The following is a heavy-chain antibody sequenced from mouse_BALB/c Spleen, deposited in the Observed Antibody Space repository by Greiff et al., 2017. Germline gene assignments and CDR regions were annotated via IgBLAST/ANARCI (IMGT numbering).Heavy chain of an antibody. CDR2: IYPGNVNT. Sequence: QVQLQQSGPELVKPGASVRISCKASGYTFTSYYIHWVKQRPGQGLEWIGWIYPGNVNTKYNEKFKGKATLTADKSSSTAYMQLSSLTSEDSAVYFCARSDGYYNFGYWGQGTTLTVSS. J-gene: IGHJ2*01. CDR1: GYTFTSYY. D-gene: IGHD2-3*01. CDR3: ARSDGYYNFGY. V-gene: IGHV1S56*01.